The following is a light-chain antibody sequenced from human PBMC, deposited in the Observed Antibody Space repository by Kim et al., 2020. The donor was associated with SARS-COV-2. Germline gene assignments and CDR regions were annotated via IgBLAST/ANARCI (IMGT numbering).Light chain of an antibody. CDR1: NIGSKS. CDR2: YDS. J-gene: IGLJ1*01. CDR3: QVWDSSSDHPGYV. Sequence: SSELTQPPSVSVAPGKTARITCGGNNIGSKSVHWYQQKPSQAPVLVIYYDSDRPSGIPERFSGSNSGNTATLTISRVEAGDEADYYCQVWDSSSDHPGYVFGTGTKVTVL. V-gene: IGLV3-21*04.